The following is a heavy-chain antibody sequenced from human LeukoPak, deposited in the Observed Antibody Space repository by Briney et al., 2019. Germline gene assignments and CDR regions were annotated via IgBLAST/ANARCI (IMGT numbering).Heavy chain of an antibody. J-gene: IGHJ3*02. Sequence: GASVKVSCKASGGTFSSCAISWVRQAPGQGLEWMGGIIPIFGTANYAQKFQGRVTITTDESTSTAYMELSSLRSEDTAVYYCARDVGSVGGAFDIWGQGTMVTVSS. CDR1: GGTFSSCA. V-gene: IGHV1-69*05. CDR3: ARDVGSVGGAFDI. CDR2: IIPIFGTA. D-gene: IGHD6-25*01.